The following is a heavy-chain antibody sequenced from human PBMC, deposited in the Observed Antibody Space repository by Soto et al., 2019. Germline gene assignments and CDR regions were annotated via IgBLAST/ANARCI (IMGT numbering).Heavy chain of an antibody. J-gene: IGHJ6*02. Sequence: QVQLVESGGGLVKPGGSLRLSCAASGFTFSDYYMGWVRQAPGKGLEWISYIPSGSSYSNSADSVKGQYTSARDNAKNSQDLQMNDLRVEDTAAYYCVGDPFGAETGKKKDDYYGLHVWGQGTTVTVSS. CDR3: VGDPFGAETGKKKDDYYGLHV. V-gene: IGHV3-11*05. CDR1: GFTFSDYY. D-gene: IGHD3-10*01. CDR2: IPSGSSYS.